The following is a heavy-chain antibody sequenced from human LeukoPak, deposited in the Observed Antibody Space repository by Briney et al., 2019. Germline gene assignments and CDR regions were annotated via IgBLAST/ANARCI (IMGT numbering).Heavy chain of an antibody. V-gene: IGHV1-3*01. CDR2: INAGNGNT. J-gene: IGHJ4*02. Sequence: ASVKVSCKASGYTFTSYAMHWVRQAPGQRLEWMGWINAGNGNTKYSQKFQARVTITRDTSASTAYMELSSLRSEDTAVYYWARDRQWLVREGDYYFDYWGQGTLVTVSS. CDR1: GYTFTSYA. CDR3: ARDRQWLVREGDYYFDY. D-gene: IGHD6-19*01.